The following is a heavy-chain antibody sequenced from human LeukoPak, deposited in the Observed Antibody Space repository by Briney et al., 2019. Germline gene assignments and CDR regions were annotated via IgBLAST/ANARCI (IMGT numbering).Heavy chain of an antibody. V-gene: IGHV3-23*01. D-gene: IGHD6-19*01. CDR2: ISGSGGST. Sequence: GGSLRLSCAASGFTFSSYAMSWVRQAPGKGLEWVSAISGSGGSTYYADSVKGRFTISRDNSKNTLHLQMNSLRAEDTAVYYCAKDDSSGDFGYWGQGTLVTVSS. CDR3: AKDDSSGDFGY. CDR1: GFTFSSYA. J-gene: IGHJ4*02.